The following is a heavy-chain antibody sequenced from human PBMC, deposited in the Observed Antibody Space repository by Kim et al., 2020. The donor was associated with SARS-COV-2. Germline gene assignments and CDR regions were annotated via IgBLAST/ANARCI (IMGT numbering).Heavy chain of an antibody. V-gene: IGHV4-39*07. Sequence: SETLSLTCTVSGGSISRSTYYWGWIRQPPGKGLEWIGSFYDRGSTYYNPSLKSRVTISVDTSKNQFSLKLSSVTAADTAVYYCAREGGIVGPQHFTLIDPWGEGTLVTVSS. CDR1: GGSISRSTYY. J-gene: IGHJ5*02. CDR3: AREGGIVGPQHFTLIDP. D-gene: IGHD1-26*01. CDR2: FYDRGST.